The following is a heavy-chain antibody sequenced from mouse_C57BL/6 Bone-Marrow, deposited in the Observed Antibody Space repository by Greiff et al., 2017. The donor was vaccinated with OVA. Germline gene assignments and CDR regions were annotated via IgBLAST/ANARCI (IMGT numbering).Heavy chain of an antibody. Sequence: QVQLQQSDAELVKPGASVKISCKVSGYTFTDHTIHWMKQRPEQGLEWIGYIYPRDGSTKYNEKFKGKATLTADKSSSTAYMQLNSLTSEDSAVYFCARRYYYGSSYAWFAYWDQGTLGTVSA. CDR3: ARRYYYGSSYAWFAY. D-gene: IGHD1-1*01. CDR1: GYTFTDHT. V-gene: IGHV1-78*01. CDR2: IYPRDGST. J-gene: IGHJ3*01.